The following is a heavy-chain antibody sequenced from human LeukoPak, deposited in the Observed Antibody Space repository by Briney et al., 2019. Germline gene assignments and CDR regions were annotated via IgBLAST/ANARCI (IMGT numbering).Heavy chain of an antibody. D-gene: IGHD6-19*01. CDR3: AGARTHSGWFDY. Sequence: PGGSLRLSCAASGFTFSTYSMNWVRQAPGKGLEWVSSISSSSSYIFFADSLKGRFTISRDNAKNSLFLQMNSLRAEDTAVYYCAGARTHSGWFDYWGQGTLVTVSS. CDR2: ISSSSSYI. J-gene: IGHJ4*02. CDR1: GFTFSTYS. V-gene: IGHV3-21*01.